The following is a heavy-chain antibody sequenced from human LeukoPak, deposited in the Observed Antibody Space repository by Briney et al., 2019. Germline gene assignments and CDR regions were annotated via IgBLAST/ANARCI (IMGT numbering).Heavy chain of an antibody. D-gene: IGHD6-25*01. CDR1: GGSISSSSYY. J-gene: IGHJ4*02. Sequence: PSETLSLTCTVSGGSISSSSYYWGWIRQPPGKGLEWIGSIYYSGSTYYNPSLKSRVTISVDTSKNQFSLKLSSVTAADTAVYYCARLLPTSGYELNYYFDYWGQGTLVTVSS. V-gene: IGHV4-39*01. CDR3: ARLLPTSGYELNYYFDY. CDR2: IYYSGST.